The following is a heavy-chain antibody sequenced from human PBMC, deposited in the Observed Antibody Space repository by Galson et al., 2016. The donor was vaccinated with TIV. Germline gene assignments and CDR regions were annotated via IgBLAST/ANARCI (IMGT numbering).Heavy chain of an antibody. V-gene: IGHV1-18*04. CDR2: ISAFDGNT. CDR1: GYTFSNYG. J-gene: IGHJ6*02. D-gene: IGHD3-22*01. CDR3: ARVRGSMTMILLIDYYYGMDV. Sequence: SVKVSCKASGYTFSNYGVSWVRQAPGQGLEWMGWISAFDGNTHYTQTLQGRVSMTTDTSTSTAYMELRSLRSDDTAIYYCARVRGSMTMILLIDYYYGMDVWGQGTTVTVSS.